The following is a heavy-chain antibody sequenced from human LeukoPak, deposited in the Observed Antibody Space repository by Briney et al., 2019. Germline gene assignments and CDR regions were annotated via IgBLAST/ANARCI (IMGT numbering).Heavy chain of an antibody. CDR2: ISPNSGGT. CDR3: ARDYHRGGRPGLTGSY. CDR1: GYTFTGYY. D-gene: IGHD2-15*01. Sequence: GASVKVSCKASGYTFTGYYMHWVRQAPGQGLEWMGWISPNSGGTNYAQKFQGRVTMTRDTSISTAYMELSRLRSDDTAVYYCARDYHRGGRPGLTGSYWGQGTLVTVSS. V-gene: IGHV1-2*02. J-gene: IGHJ4*02.